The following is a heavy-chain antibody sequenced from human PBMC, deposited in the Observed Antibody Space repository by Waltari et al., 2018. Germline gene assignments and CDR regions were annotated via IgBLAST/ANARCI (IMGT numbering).Heavy chain of an antibody. Sequence: QVQLQESGPGLVKPSQTLSITCTVSGGSISSGSYYWSWIRQPAGKGLEWIGYIYTSGSTNYNPSLKSRVTISVDTSKNQFSLKLSSVTAADTAVYYCARGSGVTTPWGQGTLVTVSS. V-gene: IGHV4-61*09. CDR1: GGSISSGSYY. CDR3: ARGSGVTTP. CDR2: IYTSGST. J-gene: IGHJ5*02. D-gene: IGHD4-17*01.